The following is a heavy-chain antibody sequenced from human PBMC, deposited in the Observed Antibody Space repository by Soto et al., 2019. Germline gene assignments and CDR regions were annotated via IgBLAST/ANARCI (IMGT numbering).Heavy chain of an antibody. J-gene: IGHJ5*02. CDR2: IYATGTT. V-gene: IGHV4-4*07. CDR1: GASISGFY. D-gene: IGHD1-1*01. CDR3: VRDGTKTLRDWFDP. Sequence: SETLSLTCTVSGASISGFYWSWIRQSAGKGLEWIGRIYATGTTDYNPSLKSRVMMSVDTSKKQFSLKLRSVTAADTAVYYCVRDGTKTLRDWFDPWGQGISVTVSS.